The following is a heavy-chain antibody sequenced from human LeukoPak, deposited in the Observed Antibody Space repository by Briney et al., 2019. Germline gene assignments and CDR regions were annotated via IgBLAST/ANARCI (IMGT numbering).Heavy chain of an antibody. V-gene: IGHV3-48*04. Sequence: GGSLRLSCAASGFTFSSYSMNWVRQAPGKGLEWVSYISSSGSTIYYADSVKGRFTISRDNAKNSLYLQMNSLRAEDTAVYYCAREGSGTTIIDYWGQGTLVTVSS. CDR2: ISSSGSTI. CDR1: GFTFSSYS. J-gene: IGHJ4*02. CDR3: AREGSGTTIIDY. D-gene: IGHD1-1*01.